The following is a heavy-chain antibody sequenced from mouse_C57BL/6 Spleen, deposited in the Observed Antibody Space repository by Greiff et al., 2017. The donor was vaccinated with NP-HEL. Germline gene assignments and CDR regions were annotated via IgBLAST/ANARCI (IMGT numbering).Heavy chain of an antibody. D-gene: IGHD1-1*01. Sequence: QVQLKQPGAELVKPGASVKVSCKASGYTFTSYWMHWVKQRPGQGLEWIGRIHPSDSDTNYNQKFKGKATLTVDKSSSTAYMQLSSLTSEDSAVYYCAIRGYGSSYYAMDYWGQGTSVTVSS. CDR3: AIRGYGSSYYAMDY. CDR1: GYTFTSYW. V-gene: IGHV1-74*01. J-gene: IGHJ4*01. CDR2: IHPSDSDT.